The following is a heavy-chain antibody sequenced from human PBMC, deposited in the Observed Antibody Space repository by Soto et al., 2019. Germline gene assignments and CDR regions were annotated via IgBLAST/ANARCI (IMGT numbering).Heavy chain of an antibody. CDR3: ALKTYIDFWSDRNWFDP. CDR2: IYDSGST. CDR1: GGSISSGDYY. J-gene: IGHJ5*02. Sequence: LSLTCTVSGGSISSGDYYWSWIRQPPGKGLEWIGYIYDSGSTYYNPSLKTRVTISVDTSKNQFSLKLSSVTAADTAVYYCALKTYIDFWSDRNWFDPWGQGTLVTVSS. D-gene: IGHD3-3*01. V-gene: IGHV4-30-4*01.